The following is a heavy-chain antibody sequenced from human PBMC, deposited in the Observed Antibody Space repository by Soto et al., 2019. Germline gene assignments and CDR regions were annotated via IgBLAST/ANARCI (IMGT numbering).Heavy chain of an antibody. CDR1: GFTVSSYR. D-gene: IGHD6-19*01. J-gene: IGHJ4*02. CDR3: ARDQGIAVADSFDY. Sequence: GESLKISCAASGFTVSSYRMNWVRQAPGKGLEWVSYISSSSSTIYYADSVKGRFTISRDNAKNSLYLQMNSLRAEDTAVYYCARDQGIAVADSFDYWGQGTLVTVSS. CDR2: ISSSSSTI. V-gene: IGHV3-48*01.